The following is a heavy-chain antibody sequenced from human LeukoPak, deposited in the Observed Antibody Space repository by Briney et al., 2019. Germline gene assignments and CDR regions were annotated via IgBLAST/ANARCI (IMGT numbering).Heavy chain of an antibody. J-gene: IGHJ4*02. V-gene: IGHV3-74*01. CDR3: ARADGSILLDY. CDR2: INSDGSST. Sequence: GGSLRLSCAAPGFTFSSYWMHWVRQAPGKGLVWVSRINSDGSSTSYADSVKGRFAISRDNAKNTLYLQMNSLRAEDTAVYYCARADGSILLDYWGQGTLVTVSS. CDR1: GFTFSSYW. D-gene: IGHD5-24*01.